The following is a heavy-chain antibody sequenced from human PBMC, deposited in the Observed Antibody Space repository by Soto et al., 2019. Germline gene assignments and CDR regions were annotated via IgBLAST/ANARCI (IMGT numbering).Heavy chain of an antibody. Sequence: PGGSLRLSCTASGFTFSMYWMHWVRQVPGKGPEWVSRISDDGSRADYADSVKGRFTISRDNAKNTLYLEMHVLRADDTAVYYCTRGPRPRPVGTGAFWGQGTPVTVSS. V-gene: IGHV3-74*01. CDR1: GFTFSMYW. CDR2: ISDDGSRA. D-gene: IGHD3-10*01. J-gene: IGHJ4*02. CDR3: TRGPRPRPVGTGAF.